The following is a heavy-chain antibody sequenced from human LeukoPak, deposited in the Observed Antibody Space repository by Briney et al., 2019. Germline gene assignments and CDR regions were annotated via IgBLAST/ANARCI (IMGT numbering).Heavy chain of an antibody. CDR3: ARVVRGHYDSSGYYSDY. V-gene: IGHV4-34*01. CDR1: GGSFSGYY. J-gene: IGHJ4*02. Sequence: SETLSLTCAVSGGSFSGYYWSWIRQPPGKGLEWIGEINHSGSTNYNPSLKSRVTISVDTSKNQFSLKLSSVTAADTAVYYCARVVRGHYDSSGYYSDYWGQGTLVTVSS. D-gene: IGHD3-22*01. CDR2: INHSGST.